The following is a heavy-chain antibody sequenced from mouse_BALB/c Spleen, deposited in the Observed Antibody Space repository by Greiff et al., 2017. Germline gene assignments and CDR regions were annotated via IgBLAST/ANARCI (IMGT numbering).Heavy chain of an antibody. CDR3: TRALGRGDYYAMDY. V-gene: IGHV1-5*01. CDR1: GYTFTSYW. CDR2: IYPGNSDT. Sequence: EVQLQQSGTVLARPGASVKMSCKASGYTFTSYWMHWVKQRPGQGLEWIGAIYPGNSDTSYNQKFKGKAKLTAVTSTSTAYMELSSLTNEDSAVYYCTRALGRGDYYAMDYWGQGTSVTVSS. D-gene: IGHD4-1*01. J-gene: IGHJ4*01.